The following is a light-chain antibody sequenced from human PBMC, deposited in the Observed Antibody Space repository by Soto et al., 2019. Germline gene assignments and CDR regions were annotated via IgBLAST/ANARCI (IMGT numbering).Light chain of an antibody. Sequence: EVMMSQSPATLSVSPGERATLSCGASQRVSNNFAWYQQKPGQAPRLLIYGAYTMATGIPARFSGSGSGTEFTLTISRLEPEDFAVYYCQKYGSSPRTFGQGGTV. V-gene: IGKV3-15*01. CDR1: QRVSNN. CDR3: QKYGSSPRT. CDR2: GAY. J-gene: IGKJ1*01.